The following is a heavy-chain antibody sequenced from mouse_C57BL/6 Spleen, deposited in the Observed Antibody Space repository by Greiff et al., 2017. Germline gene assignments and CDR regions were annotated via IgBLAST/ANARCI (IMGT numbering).Heavy chain of an antibody. J-gene: IGHJ2*01. D-gene: IGHD1-1*01. CDR1: GFTFSSYG. CDR2: ISSGGSYT. Sequence: DVKLVESGGDLVKPGGSLKLSCAASGFTFSSYGMSWVRQTPDKRLEWVATISSGGSYTYYPDSVKGRFTISRDNAKNTLYLQMSSLKSEDTAMYYCASHYGSSPFDYWGQGTTLTVSS. V-gene: IGHV5-6*02. CDR3: ASHYGSSPFDY.